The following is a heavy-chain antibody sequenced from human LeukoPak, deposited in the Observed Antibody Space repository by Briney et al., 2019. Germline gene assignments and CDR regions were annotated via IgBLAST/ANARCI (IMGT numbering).Heavy chain of an antibody. CDR3: ALLLRYFDWLGGRAFDI. J-gene: IGHJ3*02. Sequence: PGGSLRLSCAASGFTFSSYEMNWVRQAAGKGLEWVSYISSRGSTIYYADSVKGRFTISRDNAKNSLYLQMNSLRAEDTAVYYCALLLRYFDWLGGRAFDIWGQGTMVTVSS. CDR1: GFTFSSYE. CDR2: ISSRGSTI. V-gene: IGHV3-48*03. D-gene: IGHD3-9*01.